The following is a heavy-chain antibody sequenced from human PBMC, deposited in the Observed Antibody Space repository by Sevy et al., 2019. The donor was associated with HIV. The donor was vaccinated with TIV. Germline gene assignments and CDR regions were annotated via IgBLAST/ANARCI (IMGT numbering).Heavy chain of an antibody. CDR1: GFTFSSNW. D-gene: IGHD2-21*01. J-gene: IGHJ4*02. CDR3: AQGQQVTVLVVIGGLYFDL. CDR2: VKQDMSEK. V-gene: IGHV3-7*01. Sequence: GGCLRLSCATSGFTFSSNWMTWVRQAPGKGLEWLANVKQDMSEKYYADSVKGRFTISRDNAKNSLYLEMNSLRAEDTAVYYCAQGQQVTVLVVIGGLYFDLWGQGTLVTVSS.